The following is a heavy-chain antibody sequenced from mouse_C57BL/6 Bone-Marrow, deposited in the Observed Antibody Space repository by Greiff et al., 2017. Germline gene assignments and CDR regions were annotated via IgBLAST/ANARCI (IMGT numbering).Heavy chain of an antibody. CDR2: LHPSDSDT. V-gene: IGHV1-74*01. D-gene: IGHD2-5*01. J-gene: IGHJ4*01. Sequence: QVQLKQPGAELVKPGASVKVSCKASGYTFTSYWMHWVKQRPGQGLEWIGRLHPSDSDTNYNQKFKGKATLTVDKSSSTAYMQLSSLTSEDAAVYYCATYYSNFLYAMDYWGQGTSGTVSS. CDR3: ATYYSNFLYAMDY. CDR1: GYTFTSYW.